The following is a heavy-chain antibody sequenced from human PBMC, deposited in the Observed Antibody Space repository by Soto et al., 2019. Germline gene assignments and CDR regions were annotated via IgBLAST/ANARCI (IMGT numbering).Heavy chain of an antibody. D-gene: IGHD3-10*01. CDR3: ATNMVRGVPNWLAP. CDR2: IIPIFGTA. Sequence: VASVQRSWKSAADSIRRYAVSWGRQAIGQGLEWMGGIIPIFGTANYAQKFQGRVTITADECTSTAYMELSSLRSEDTAVYYCATNMVRGVPNWLAPLVQGT. J-gene: IGHJ5*02. V-gene: IGHV1-69*01. CDR1: ADSIRRYA.